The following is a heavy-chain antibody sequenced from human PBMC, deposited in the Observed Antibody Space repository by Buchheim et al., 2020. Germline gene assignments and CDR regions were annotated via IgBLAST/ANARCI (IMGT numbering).Heavy chain of an antibody. Sequence: QVHLVESEGGLVKPGGSLTLSCTASGFTFMDYSMTWIRQAPGKGLELISYISSRTYTTYADSVKGRFTISRDNAKNSLFLQMNSLRAEDSALYFCAREISSGFSGSWFDVWGQGT. CDR3: AREISSGFSGSWFDV. V-gene: IGHV3-11*05. D-gene: IGHD3-22*01. CDR2: ISSRTYT. CDR1: GFTFMDYS. J-gene: IGHJ5*02.